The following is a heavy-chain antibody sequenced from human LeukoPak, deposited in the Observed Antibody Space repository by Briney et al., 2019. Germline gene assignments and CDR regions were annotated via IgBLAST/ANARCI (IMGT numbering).Heavy chain of an antibody. J-gene: IGHJ3*02. Sequence: ASVKVSCKASGYTFTGYYINWVRQAPGQGLEWMGWINPIFGSTNYAQNFQGRVTITRDTSMITAYMELTRLRSEDTAVYYCARTYYYRSLAFDIWGQGTMVTVSS. D-gene: IGHD3-22*01. CDR1: GYTFTGYY. CDR3: ARTYYYRSLAFDI. V-gene: IGHV1-2*02. CDR2: INPIFGST.